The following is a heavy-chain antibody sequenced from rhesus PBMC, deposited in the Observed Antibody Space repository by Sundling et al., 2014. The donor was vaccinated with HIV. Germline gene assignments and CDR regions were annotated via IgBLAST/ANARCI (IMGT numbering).Heavy chain of an antibody. CDR1: GGSLSSSY. J-gene: IGHJ6*01. D-gene: IGHD6-25*01. CDR2: IHGRGTST. V-gene: IGHV4-169*01. Sequence: QLQLQESGPGLVKPSETLSVTCAVSGGSLSSSYWSWIRQAPGKGLEWIGYIHGRGTSTNYNPSLKSRVTLSVDTSKNHLSLKLSSVTAADTAVYYCARTGGGRSPLDYYGLDSWGQGVVVTVSS. CDR3: ARTGGGRSPLDYYGLDS.